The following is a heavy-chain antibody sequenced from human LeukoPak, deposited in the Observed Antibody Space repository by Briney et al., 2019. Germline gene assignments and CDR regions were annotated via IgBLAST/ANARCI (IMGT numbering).Heavy chain of an antibody. J-gene: IGHJ4*02. V-gene: IGHV3-23*01. D-gene: IGHD6-19*01. CDR3: PPRPDSGGVDYFAY. CDR1: GFTFSNYA. Sequence: PGGSLRLSCLASGFTFSNYAMSWVRQAPGKGLEWVSAISGSGGSTYYADSVKGRFTISRDNSKNTLYLQMNSLRAEDTGVYSCPPRPDSGGVDYFAYWAQGTLVTVSS. CDR2: ISGSGGST.